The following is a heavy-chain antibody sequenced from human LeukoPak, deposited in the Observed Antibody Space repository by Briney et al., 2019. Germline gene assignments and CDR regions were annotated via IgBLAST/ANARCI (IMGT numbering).Heavy chain of an antibody. Sequence: ASVKVSCTASGYTFTGNYIHRVRHAPGQGLERLGWINTNSVGTKYAQKFQSRVNMTRDTSISTAHMEMNRLTSEDTAVSYCARDRRGFGSGSWGQGTLVTVSS. CDR1: GYTFTGNY. D-gene: IGHD3-10*01. V-gene: IGHV1-2*02. CDR2: INTNSVGT. J-gene: IGHJ4*02. CDR3: ARDRRGFGSGS.